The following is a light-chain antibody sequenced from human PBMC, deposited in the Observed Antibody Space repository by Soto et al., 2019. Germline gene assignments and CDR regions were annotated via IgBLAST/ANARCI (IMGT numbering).Light chain of an antibody. CDR2: WAS. Sequence: DIVMTQSPDSLPVSLGERATINCKSSQTVLSSSNNRNYLAWYRQKPGQPPKLLIYWASTRESGVPDRFSGSGSGTDFTLTISSLQADDVAVYYCQQYYNTPVTFGQGTKLEI. CDR1: QTVLSSSNNRNY. CDR3: QQYYNTPVT. J-gene: IGKJ2*01. V-gene: IGKV4-1*01.